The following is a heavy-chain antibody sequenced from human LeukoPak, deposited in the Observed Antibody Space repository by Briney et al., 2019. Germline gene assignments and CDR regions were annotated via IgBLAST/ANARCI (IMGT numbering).Heavy chain of an antibody. Sequence: GGSLRLSCAASGFTFSSYAMSWVRQAPGKGLEWVSTISGTGGSTYYADSVKGRFTISRDNSKNTLYLQMNSLRAEDTAVYYCAKDRYDILTGYCPFDYWGQGTLVTVSS. D-gene: IGHD3-9*01. V-gene: IGHV3-23*01. CDR2: ISGTGGST. CDR3: AKDRYDILTGYCPFDY. CDR1: GFTFSSYA. J-gene: IGHJ4*02.